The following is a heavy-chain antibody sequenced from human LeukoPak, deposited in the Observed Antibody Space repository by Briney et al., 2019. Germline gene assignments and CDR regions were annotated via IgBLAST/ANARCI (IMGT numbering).Heavy chain of an antibody. D-gene: IGHD5-12*01. J-gene: IGHJ4*02. V-gene: IGHV4-30-4*08. CDR3: ARDEWSGYDLDY. CDR2: IYYSGST. CDR1: GGSISSGDYY. Sequence: SQTLSLTCTVSGGSISSGDYYWSWTRQPPGKGLEWIGYIYYSGSTYYNPSLKSRVTISVDTSKNQFSLKLSSVTAADTAVYYCARDEWSGYDLDYWGQGTLVTVSS.